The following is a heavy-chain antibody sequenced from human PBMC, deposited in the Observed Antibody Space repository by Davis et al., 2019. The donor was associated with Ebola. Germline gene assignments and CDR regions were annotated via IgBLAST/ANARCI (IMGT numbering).Heavy chain of an antibody. D-gene: IGHD3-3*01. CDR1: GYTFTSYD. J-gene: IGHJ6*03. Sequence: ASVKVSCKASGYTFTSYDINWVRQATGQGLEWMGWMNPNSGNTGYAQKFQGRVTITRNTSISTAYMELSSLRSEDTAMYYCARVSYDFWSGYSPYYYYYYMDVWGKGTTVTVSS. CDR3: ARVSYDFWSGYSPYYYYYYMDV. V-gene: IGHV1-8*03. CDR2: MNPNSGNT.